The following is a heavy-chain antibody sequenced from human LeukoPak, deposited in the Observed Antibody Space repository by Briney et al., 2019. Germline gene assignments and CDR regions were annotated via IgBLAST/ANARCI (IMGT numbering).Heavy chain of an antibody. J-gene: IGHJ4*02. CDR1: GFTFSSYA. CDR2: ISGSGGST. V-gene: IGHV3-23*01. CDR3: AKVEVGGTDTPFFDY. D-gene: IGHD6-19*01. Sequence: PGGSLRLSCEASGFTFSSYAMSWVRQAPGKGLEWVSAISGSGGSTYYADSVKGRFTISRDNSKNTLYLQMNSLRAEDTAVYYCAKVEVGGTDTPFFDYWGQGTLVTVSS.